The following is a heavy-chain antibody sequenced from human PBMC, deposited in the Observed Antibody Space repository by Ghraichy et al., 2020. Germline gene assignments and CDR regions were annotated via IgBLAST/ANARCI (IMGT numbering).Heavy chain of an antibody. Sequence: ASVKVSCKASGYTFTGYYMHWVRQAPGQGLEWMGWINPNSGGTNYAQKFQGWVTMTRDTSISTAYMELSRLRSDDPAVYYCARGTPSYYYDSSGHADYWGQGTLVTVSS. J-gene: IGHJ4*02. CDR1: GYTFTGYY. CDR2: INPNSGGT. D-gene: IGHD3-22*01. V-gene: IGHV1-2*04. CDR3: ARGTPSYYYDSSGHADY.